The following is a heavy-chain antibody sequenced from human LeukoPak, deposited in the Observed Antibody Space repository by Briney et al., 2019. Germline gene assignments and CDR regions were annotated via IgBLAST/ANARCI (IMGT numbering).Heavy chain of an antibody. V-gene: IGHV4-38-2*02. Sequence: PSETLSLTCTVSGYSISSGYYWGWIRQPPGKGLEWIGSIYYSGSTYYNPSLKSRVTISVDTSKNQFSLKLSSVTAADTAVYYCAREQQLVRSVDYWGQGTLVTVSS. CDR2: IYYSGST. CDR1: GYSISSGYY. CDR3: AREQQLVRSVDY. J-gene: IGHJ4*02. D-gene: IGHD6-13*01.